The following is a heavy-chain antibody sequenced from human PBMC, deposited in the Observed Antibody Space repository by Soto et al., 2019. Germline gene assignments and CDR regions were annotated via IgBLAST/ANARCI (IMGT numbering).Heavy chain of an antibody. Sequence: SQTLSLTCAISGDSVSSNTAAWNWIRSSPSRGLEWLGRTYYRSNWRHDYAVSVKSRITVNPDTSKNHFSLQLNSVTPDDTAVYYCARGVAGSGFDLWGQGTLVTVSS. D-gene: IGHD6-19*01. CDR1: GDSVSSNTAA. CDR2: TYYRSNWRH. V-gene: IGHV6-1*01. CDR3: ARGVAGSGFDL. J-gene: IGHJ4*02.